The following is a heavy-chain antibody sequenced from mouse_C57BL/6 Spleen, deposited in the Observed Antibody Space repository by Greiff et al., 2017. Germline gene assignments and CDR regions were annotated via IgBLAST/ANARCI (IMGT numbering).Heavy chain of an antibody. Sequence: VQLQQPGAELVKPGASVKMSCKASGYTFTSYWINWVKQRPGQGLEWIGDIYPGSGSTNYNEKFKSKATLTVDTASSTAYMQLSSLTSEDSAVYYCEILGCYCGGSYSGYFDVWGTGTTVTVSS. D-gene: IGHD1-1*01. V-gene: IGHV1-55*01. J-gene: IGHJ1*03. CDR1: GYTFTSYW. CDR3: EILGCYCGGSYSGYFDV. CDR2: IYPGSGST.